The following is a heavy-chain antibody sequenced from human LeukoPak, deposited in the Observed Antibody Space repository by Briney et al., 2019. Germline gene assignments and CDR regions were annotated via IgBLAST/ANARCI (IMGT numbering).Heavy chain of an antibody. Sequence: GGSLRLSCTASGFTVSSNYMSWVRQAPGKGLEWVSVIYIDGTTYYGDSVKGRFTISRDNSKNTLYLRMNSLRAEDTAVYYCARDPADRIAALNWGQGTLVTVSS. CDR2: IYIDGTT. D-gene: IGHD6-6*01. CDR3: ARDPADRIAALN. CDR1: GFTVSSNY. V-gene: IGHV3-66*02. J-gene: IGHJ4*02.